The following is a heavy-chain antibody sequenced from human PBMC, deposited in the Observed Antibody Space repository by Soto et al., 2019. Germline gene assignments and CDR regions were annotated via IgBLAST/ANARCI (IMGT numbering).Heavy chain of an antibody. J-gene: IGHJ4*02. CDR3: AKDGLLFVAGSGVFFDY. CDR2: ISYDGSNK. V-gene: IGHV3-30*18. CDR1: GFTFSSYW. D-gene: IGHD6-19*01. Sequence: PGGSLRLSCAASGFTFSSYWMSWVRQAPGKGLEWVAVISYDGSNKYYADSVKGRFTISRDNSKNTLYLQMNSLRAEDTAVYYCAKDGLLFVAGSGVFFDYWGQGTLVTVSS.